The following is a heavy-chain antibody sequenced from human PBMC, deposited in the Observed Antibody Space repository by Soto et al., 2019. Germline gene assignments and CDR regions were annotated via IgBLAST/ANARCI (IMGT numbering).Heavy chain of an antibody. CDR1: GGSFSSYY. CDR3: ARGRRTAVTIDY. CDR2: INHSEST. V-gene: IGHV4-34*01. D-gene: IGHD4-17*01. J-gene: IGHJ4*02. Sequence: PSETLSLTCAVYGGSFSSYYWSWIRQPPGKGLEWIGEINHSESTNYNPSLKSRVTISVDTSRNQFSLKLSSVTAADTAVYYCARGRRTAVTIDYWGQGTLVTVSS.